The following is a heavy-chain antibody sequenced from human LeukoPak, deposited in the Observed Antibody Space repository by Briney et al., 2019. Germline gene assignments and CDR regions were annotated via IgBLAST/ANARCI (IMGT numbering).Heavy chain of an antibody. CDR2: INPNSGGT. V-gene: IGHV1-2*02. D-gene: IGHD4-23*01. CDR3: ARDIGYGGNYDY. J-gene: IGHJ4*02. Sequence: ASVKVSCKASGYTFTGYYMHWVRQAPGQGLEWMGWINPNSGGTNYAQKFQGRVTMTRDTSISTAYMELSRLRSDDTAVYYCARDIGYGGNYDYWGQGTLVTVSP. CDR1: GYTFTGYY.